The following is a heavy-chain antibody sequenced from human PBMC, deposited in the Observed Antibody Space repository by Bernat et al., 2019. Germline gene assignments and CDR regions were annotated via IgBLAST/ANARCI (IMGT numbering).Heavy chain of an antibody. V-gene: IGHV4-39*01. D-gene: IGHD3-10*01. CDR3: ARQDGSGSFSDNFFDS. Sequence: QLQLQESGPGLVKPSETLSLTCIVSGGSISSGRYNWGWIRQPPGKGLEWIASIYYSGTTYYNPSLKSRVTIHVDTSKNRFSLKLSSVTAADTAVYYCARQDGSGSFSDNFFDSWGQGTLVTVSA. CDR1: GGSISSGRYN. CDR2: IYYSGTT. J-gene: IGHJ4*02.